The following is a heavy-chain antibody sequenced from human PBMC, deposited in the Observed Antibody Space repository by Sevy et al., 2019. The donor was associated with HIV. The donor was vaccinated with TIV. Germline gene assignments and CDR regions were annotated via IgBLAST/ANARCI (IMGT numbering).Heavy chain of an antibody. CDR3: ATGRSGYWWGHNDY. D-gene: IGHD3-22*01. CDR2: FDPEDGET. Sequence: ASVKVSCKVSGYILTELSMHWVRQAPGKGLEWMGGFDPEDGETIYAQKFQGRVTMTEDTSTDTAYMELSSLRSEDTAVYYCATGRSGYWWGHNDYWGQGNLVTVSS. CDR1: GYILTELS. J-gene: IGHJ4*02. V-gene: IGHV1-24*01.